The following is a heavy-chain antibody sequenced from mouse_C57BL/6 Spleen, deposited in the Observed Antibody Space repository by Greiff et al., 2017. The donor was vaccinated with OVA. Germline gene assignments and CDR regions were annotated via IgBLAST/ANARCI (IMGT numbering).Heavy chain of an antibody. CDR3: AKERGDGGYYYAMDY. Sequence: VQLQQSGPELVKPGASVKISCKASGYSFTDYNMNWVKQSNGKRLEWIAVINPNYGTTSYNQKFKGKATLTVDQTSSTAYMQLNSLTSEDSAVYYCAKERGDGGYYYAMDYWGQGTSVTVSS. CDR1: GYSFTDYN. J-gene: IGHJ4*01. V-gene: IGHV1-39*01. D-gene: IGHD2-3*01. CDR2: INPNYGTT.